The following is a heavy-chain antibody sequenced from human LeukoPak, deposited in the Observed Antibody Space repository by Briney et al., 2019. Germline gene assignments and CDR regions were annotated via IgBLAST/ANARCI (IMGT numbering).Heavy chain of an antibody. J-gene: IGHJ4*02. CDR1: GGTFSSYA. D-gene: IGHD2-15*01. V-gene: IGHV1-69*05. CDR3: ARGGGTRYGALDY. Sequence: VASVKVSCKASGGTFSSYAISWVRQAPGQGLEWMGGIIPIFGTANYAQKSQGRVTITTDESTSTAYMELSSLRAEDMAVYYCARGGGTRYGALDYWGQGTLVTVSS. CDR2: IIPIFGTA.